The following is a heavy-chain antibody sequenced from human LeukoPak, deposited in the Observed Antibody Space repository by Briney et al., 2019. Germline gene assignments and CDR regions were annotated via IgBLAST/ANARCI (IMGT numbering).Heavy chain of an antibody. CDR1: GGSISSYY. D-gene: IGHD2-8*01. Sequence: SETLSLTCTVSGGSISSYYWSWIRQPPGKGLEWIGSIYYSGSTYYNPSLKSRVTISVDTSKNQFSLKLSSVTAADTAVYYCASTIVLMVYAPGGFDPWGQGTLVTVSS. CDR3: ASTIVLMVYAPGGFDP. CDR2: IYYSGST. V-gene: IGHV4-39*01. J-gene: IGHJ5*02.